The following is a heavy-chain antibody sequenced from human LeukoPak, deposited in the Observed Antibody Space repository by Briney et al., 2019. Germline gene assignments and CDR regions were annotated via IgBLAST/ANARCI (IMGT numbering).Heavy chain of an antibody. CDR3: ASIQRSVINYPGFDP. D-gene: IGHD3-22*01. CDR1: GFTFGTYW. J-gene: IGHJ5*02. Sequence: GGSLRLSCGASGFTFGTYWMHWVRQAPGKGLVWVSGINSDGGTTTYADSVKGRFTISRDNAKNTLYLQMNSLRAEDTAVYYCASIQRSVINYPGFDPWGQGTLVTVSS. V-gene: IGHV3-74*01. CDR2: INSDGGTT.